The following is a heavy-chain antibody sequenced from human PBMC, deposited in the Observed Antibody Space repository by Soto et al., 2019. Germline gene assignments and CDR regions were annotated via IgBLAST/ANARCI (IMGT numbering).Heavy chain of an antibody. J-gene: IGHJ6*02. V-gene: IGHV4-34*01. D-gene: IGHD3-3*01. CDR1: GGSFSGYY. CDR3: ARRIPPGVLRFLEWSTTGGMDV. CDR2: INHSGST. Sequence: KPSETLSLTCAVYGGSFSGYYWSWIRQPPGKGLEWIGEINHSGSTNYNPSLKSRVTISVDTSKNQFSLKLSSVTAADTAVYYCARRIPPGVLRFLEWSTTGGMDVWGQGTTVTVSS.